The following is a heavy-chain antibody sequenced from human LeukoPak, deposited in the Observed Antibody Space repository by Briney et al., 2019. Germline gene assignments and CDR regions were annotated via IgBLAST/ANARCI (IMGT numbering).Heavy chain of an antibody. CDR3: AKGLYYDSSGYYSTHATLYYYGMDV. Sequence: GGSLRLSRAASGFTVSSNYMSWVRQAPGKGLEWVSVIYSGGSTYYADSVKGRFTISRHNSKNTLYLQMNSLRAEDTAVYYCAKGLYYDSSGYYSTHATLYYYGMDVWGQGTTVTVSS. D-gene: IGHD3-22*01. CDR1: GFTVSSNY. V-gene: IGHV3-53*01. J-gene: IGHJ6*02. CDR2: IYSGGST.